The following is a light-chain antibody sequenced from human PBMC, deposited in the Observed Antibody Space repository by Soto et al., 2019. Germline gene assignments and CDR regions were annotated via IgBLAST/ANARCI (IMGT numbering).Light chain of an antibody. V-gene: IGKV4-1*01. Sequence: DIVMTQSPDSLAVSLGERATINCKSSQSVLYSSNNKNYLAWYQQKPGQPPTLLIYWASTRESGVPDRFSGSGCGTDFTLTISSLQAEDVAVSYCQQYYSSPGWTFGQGTKLEIK. CDR2: WAS. CDR3: QQYYSSPGWT. CDR1: QSVLYSSNNKNY. J-gene: IGKJ2*01.